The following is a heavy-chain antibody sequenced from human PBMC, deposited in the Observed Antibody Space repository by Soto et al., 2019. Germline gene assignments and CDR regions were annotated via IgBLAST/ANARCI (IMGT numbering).Heavy chain of an antibody. J-gene: IGHJ4*02. CDR2: IKSDGSAT. Sequence: EVQLVESGGGLVQPGGSLRLSCAVSGFTFGSYWMNWVRLIPGKGLEWVAYIKSDGSATYYVDSVKGRFTISRDNAKNSLYLQMNSLRVEDTSVYYCARAGYCGPGCYYYFDYWGQGTLVTVSS. D-gene: IGHD2-21*02. V-gene: IGHV3-7*01. CDR1: GFTFGSYW. CDR3: ARAGYCGPGCYYYFDY.